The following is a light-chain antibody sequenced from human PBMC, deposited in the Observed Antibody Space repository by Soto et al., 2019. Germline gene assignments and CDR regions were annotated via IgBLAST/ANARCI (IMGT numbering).Light chain of an antibody. CDR2: SNN. J-gene: IGLJ2*01. V-gene: IGLV1-44*01. CDR3: AAWNDSLNAQV. CDR1: SSNIGSHT. Sequence: QAVLTQPPSASGSLGQRVTISCSGGSSNIGSHTVNWYQHLPGTAPKHLIYSNNQRPSGGPDRFSDSVSGTSASLAISGLDSEDEADYYCAAWNDSLNAQVFGEGTTQTV.